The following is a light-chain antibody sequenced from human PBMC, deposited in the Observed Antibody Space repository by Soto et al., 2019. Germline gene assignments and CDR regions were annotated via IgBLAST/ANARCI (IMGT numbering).Light chain of an antibody. CDR2: DVT. CDR1: SSDVGAYNY. V-gene: IGLV2-14*01. CDR3: SSYTSNTTPSV. J-gene: IGLJ1*01. Sequence: QSVVTQPASVSGSPGQSIAISCTGTSSDVGAYNYVSWYQQHPGKVPKLVIYDVTNRPSGVSDRFSGSKSGNTASLPISGLQAEDEAAYYCSSYTSNTTPSVFGTGTQVTVL.